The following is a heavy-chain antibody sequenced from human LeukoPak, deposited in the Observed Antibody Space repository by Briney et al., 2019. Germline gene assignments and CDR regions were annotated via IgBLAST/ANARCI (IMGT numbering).Heavy chain of an antibody. J-gene: IGHJ5*02. CDR2: IYYSGST. CDR3: ARAIAVAGNWFDP. Sequence: PSETLSLTCTVSGGSISSYYWSWIRQPPGKGLEWIGYIYYSGSTNYNPSLKRRVTISVDTYKNQFSLKLSSVTAADTAVYYCARAIAVAGNWFDPWGQGTLVTVSS. V-gene: IGHV4-59*08. CDR1: GGSISSYY. D-gene: IGHD6-19*01.